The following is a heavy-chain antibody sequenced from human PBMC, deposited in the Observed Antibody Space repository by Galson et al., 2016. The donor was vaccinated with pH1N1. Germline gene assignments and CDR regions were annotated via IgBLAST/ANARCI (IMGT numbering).Heavy chain of an antibody. CDR1: GYSITSGYY. CDR3: ATPYFRNYDGVLGWFDP. D-gene: IGHD3-16*01. CDR2: VYHGGST. Sequence: TLSLTCVVSGYSITSGYYWAWIRQTPGKGLEWIASVYHGGSTYYNPSLKGRGTISVDRPKNQFSLRLNSLTAADTAAYYCATPYFRNYDGVLGWFDPWGQGTLVIVSS. V-gene: IGHV4-38-2*01. J-gene: IGHJ5*02.